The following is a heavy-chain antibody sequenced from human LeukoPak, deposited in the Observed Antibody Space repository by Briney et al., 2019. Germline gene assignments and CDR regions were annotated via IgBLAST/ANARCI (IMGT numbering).Heavy chain of an antibody. CDR2: ISGSGGST. Sequence: GGSLRLSCAASGFTFSSYAMSWVRQAPGKGLEWVSAISGSGGSTYYADSVKGRFTISRDNSKNTLYLQMNSLRAEDTAVYYCAKAPVTSCRGAFCYPFDSWGQGTLVTVSS. CDR3: AKAPVTSCRGAFCYPFDS. D-gene: IGHD2-15*01. J-gene: IGHJ4*02. CDR1: GFTFSSYA. V-gene: IGHV3-23*01.